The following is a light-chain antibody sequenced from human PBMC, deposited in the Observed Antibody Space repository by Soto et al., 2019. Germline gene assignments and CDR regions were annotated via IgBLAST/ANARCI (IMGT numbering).Light chain of an antibody. CDR1: SSDIGAYNY. V-gene: IGLV2-14*01. J-gene: IGLJ1*01. CDR2: EVS. Sequence: QSALTQPASVSGSPGQSITISCTGSSSDIGAYNYVSWFQQYPGKAPKLIISEVSNRPSGVSNRFSGSKSGTAASLTISGLQTEDEANYFCSPFPPDWTHVFGTGTKVTVL. CDR3: SPFPPDWTHV.